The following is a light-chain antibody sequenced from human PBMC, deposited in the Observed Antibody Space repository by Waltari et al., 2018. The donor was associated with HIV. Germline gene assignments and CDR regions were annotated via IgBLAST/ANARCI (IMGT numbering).Light chain of an antibody. J-gene: IGKJ1*01. V-gene: IGKV1-39*01. CDR2: GAS. CDR1: QSISTY. CDR3: QQSYGTWT. Sequence: DIHLTQSPSSLSASVGGRVTITCRASQSISTYLNWYQQKPGKAPEALIYGASNLESGVPSRFSGSLSGADFTLTISNLQPEDFATYYCQQSYGTWTFGQGTKVEIK.